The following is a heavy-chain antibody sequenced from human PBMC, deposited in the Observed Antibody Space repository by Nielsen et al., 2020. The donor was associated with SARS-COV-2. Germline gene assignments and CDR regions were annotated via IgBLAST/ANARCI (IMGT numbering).Heavy chain of an antibody. Sequence: SETLSLTCAVYGGSFSGYYWSWIRQPPGKGLEWIGEIYHSGSTNYNPSLKSRVTISVDKSKNQFSLKLSSVTAADTAVYYCARGGSGSYYGWFDPWGQGTLVTVSS. V-gene: IGHV4-34*01. J-gene: IGHJ5*02. CDR1: GGSFSGYY. CDR2: IYHSGST. CDR3: ARGGSGSYYGWFDP. D-gene: IGHD1-26*01.